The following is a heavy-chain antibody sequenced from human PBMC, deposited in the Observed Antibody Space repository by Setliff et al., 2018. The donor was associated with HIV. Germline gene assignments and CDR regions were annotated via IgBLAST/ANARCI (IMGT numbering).Heavy chain of an antibody. CDR2: VNHNGNI. CDR1: AVPFSNYY. V-gene: IGHV4-34*01. Sequence: SETLSLTCGLNAVPFSNYYWNWIRQSPEKGLEWIVEVNHNGNINYNPSLQSRVTVSLDTSRNQFSLRLTSVTAADTAVYFCAREPDYWSQGTLVTVSS. J-gene: IGHJ4*02. CDR3: AREPDY.